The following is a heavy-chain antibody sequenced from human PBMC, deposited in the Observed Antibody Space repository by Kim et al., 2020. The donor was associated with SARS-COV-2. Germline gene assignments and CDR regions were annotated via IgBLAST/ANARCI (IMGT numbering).Heavy chain of an antibody. V-gene: IGHV4-28*01. CDR1: GYSITSSSW. D-gene: IGHD3-10*01. Sequence: SETLSLTCAVSGYSITSSSWWGWIRQPPGKGLEYIGYIYYSGSAYYNPSLRSRVTMSVDTSKNQFSLKLSSVTAVDTAVYYCARMSDDSGMWGQGTLVT. J-gene: IGHJ4*02. CDR3: ARMSDDSGM. CDR2: IYYSGSA.